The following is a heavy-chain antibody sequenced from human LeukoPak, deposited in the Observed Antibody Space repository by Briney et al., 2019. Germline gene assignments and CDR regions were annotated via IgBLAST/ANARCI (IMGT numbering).Heavy chain of an antibody. CDR3: ARLEVATNPYYYYYMDV. D-gene: IGHD5-12*01. J-gene: IGHJ6*03. CDR2: NYAGDYDT. CDR1: GYRFTSYW. V-gene: IGHV5-51*01. Sequence: GESLKIFCKGSGYRFTSYWIAWVPQVPGKGLEWMGINYAGDYDTRYCPPFQGQVTISSDKSNSTAYLQWSSLKASDTAMYYCARLEVATNPYYYYYMDVWGKGTTVTVSS.